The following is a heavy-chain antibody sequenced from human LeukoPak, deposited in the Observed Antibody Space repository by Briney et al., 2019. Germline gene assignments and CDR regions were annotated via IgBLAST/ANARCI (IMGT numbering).Heavy chain of an antibody. D-gene: IGHD3-3*01. CDR3: AKTYYDFWSGHNWFDP. J-gene: IGHJ5*02. V-gene: IGHV3-30*02. CDR1: GFTFGSYG. CDR2: IRYDGSNK. Sequence: GGSLRLSCAASGFTFGSYGMHWVRQAPGKGLEWVAFIRYDGSNKYYADSVKGRFTISRDNSKNTLYLQMNSLRAEDTAVYYCAKTYYDFWSGHNWFDPCGQGTLVTVSS.